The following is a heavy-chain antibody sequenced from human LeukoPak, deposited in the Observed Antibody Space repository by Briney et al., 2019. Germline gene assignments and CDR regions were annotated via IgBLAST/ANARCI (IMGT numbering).Heavy chain of an antibody. CDR3: ARDALSYGDFPTRHLYYYMDV. D-gene: IGHD4-17*01. J-gene: IGHJ6*03. V-gene: IGHV3-48*03. CDR2: ISSSGSTI. Sequence: PGGSLRLSCAASGFTFSSYEMNWVRQAPGKGLEWVSYISSSGSTIYYADSVKGRFTISRDNAKNSLYLQMNSLRAEDTAVYYCARDALSYGDFPTRHLYYYMDVWGKGTTVTVSS. CDR1: GFTFSSYE.